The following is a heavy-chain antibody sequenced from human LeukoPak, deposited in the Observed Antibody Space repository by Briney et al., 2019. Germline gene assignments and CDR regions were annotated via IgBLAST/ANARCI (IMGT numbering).Heavy chain of an antibody. V-gene: IGHV3-53*01. D-gene: IGHD1-26*01. Sequence: GGSLRLSCAASGFTVSSNYMSWVRQALGKGLEWVSVIYSGGSTYYADSVKGRFTISRDNSKNTLYLQMNSLRAEDTAVYYCASEVGATVGAFDIWGQGTMVTVSS. CDR2: IYSGGST. J-gene: IGHJ3*02. CDR1: GFTVSSNY. CDR3: ASEVGATVGAFDI.